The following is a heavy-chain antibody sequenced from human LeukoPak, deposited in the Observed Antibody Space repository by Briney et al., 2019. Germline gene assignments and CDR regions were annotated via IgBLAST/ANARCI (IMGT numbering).Heavy chain of an antibody. CDR2: IYYSGDT. V-gene: IGHV4-59*08. CDR3: ARHRSSGWYEPRGYFDY. D-gene: IGHD6-19*01. Sequence: PSETLSLTCTVSDGAIAGYSWSWIRQPPGKGLEWIGYIYYSGDTNYNPSLKSRVTISVDTSKNQFSLKLSSVTAADTAVYYCARHRSSGWYEPRGYFDYWGQGTLVTVSS. CDR1: DGAIAGYS. J-gene: IGHJ4*02.